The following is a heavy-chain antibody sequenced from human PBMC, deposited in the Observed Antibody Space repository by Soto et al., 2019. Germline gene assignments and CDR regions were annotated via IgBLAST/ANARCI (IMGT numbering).Heavy chain of an antibody. CDR1: GFTFSSYG. CDR2: IWYDGSNK. J-gene: IGHJ4*02. V-gene: IGHV3-33*01. Sequence: QVQLVESGGGVVQPGRSLRLSCAASGFTFSSYGMHWVRQAPGKGLEWVAVIWYDGSNKYYADSVKGRFTISRDNSKNTLYLQMNSLRAEDTAVYYCARDLVVEMATMAFDYWGQGTLVTVSS. CDR3: ARDLVVEMATMAFDY. D-gene: IGHD5-12*01.